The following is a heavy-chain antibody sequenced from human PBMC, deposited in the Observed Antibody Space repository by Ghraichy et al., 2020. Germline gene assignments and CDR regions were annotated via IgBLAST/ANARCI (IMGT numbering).Heavy chain of an antibody. CDR3: ATTPSSGPTDI. CDR1: GFTFSEFD. Sequence: GGSLRLSCEASGFTFSEFDMIWVRQAPGKGLEYVSSISSNGDWRFYEGSVKGRFFISRDNSRNTMYLQMGSLRTEDLGLYYCATTPSSGPTDIWGQGTLVTVSA. CDR2: ISSNGDWR. J-gene: IGHJ3*02. D-gene: IGHD2-15*01. V-gene: IGHV3-64*02.